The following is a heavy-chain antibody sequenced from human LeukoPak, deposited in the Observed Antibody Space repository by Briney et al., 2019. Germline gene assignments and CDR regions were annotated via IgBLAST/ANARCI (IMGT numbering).Heavy chain of an antibody. CDR2: ISGSGGSK. CDR3: AKDWDWELLIFDY. D-gene: IGHD1-26*01. Sequence: GGSLRLSCAASGFTLSSYGMSWVRQAPGKGLGWVSGISGSGGSKYYADSVKGRFTISRDNSKNKLYLQMNSLRAEDTAIYYCAKDWDWELLIFDYWGQGTLVTVSS. V-gene: IGHV3-23*01. CDR1: GFTLSSYG. J-gene: IGHJ4*02.